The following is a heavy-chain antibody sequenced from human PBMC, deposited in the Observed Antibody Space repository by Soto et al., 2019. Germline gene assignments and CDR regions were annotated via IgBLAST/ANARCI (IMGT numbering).Heavy chain of an antibody. V-gene: IGHV3-30*04. Sequence: VQLVESGGGVVQPGRSLRLSCVVSGLTFSSYSMHWVRQAPGRGLEWVAVISYDGKHKYHADSVKGRLTISRDNSKNTLYLQMNSLRLDDTAVYYCARDVGYFDWLLLSDGMDVWGQGTTVTVSS. D-gene: IGHD3-9*01. CDR3: ARDVGYFDWLLLSDGMDV. J-gene: IGHJ6*02. CDR2: ISYDGKHK. CDR1: GLTFSSYS.